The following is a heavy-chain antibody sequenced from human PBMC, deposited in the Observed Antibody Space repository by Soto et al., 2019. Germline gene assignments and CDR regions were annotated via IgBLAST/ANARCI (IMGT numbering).Heavy chain of an antibody. J-gene: IGHJ3*01. CDR1: GFTLNDHY. D-gene: IGHD4-17*01. CDR2: SRDKPNGYST. CDR3: ATTVTRLIAFDV. V-gene: IGHV3-72*01. Sequence: GGSLRLSCAASGFTLNDHYIDWVRQAPGKGLEWVGRSRDKPNGYSTQYAASLKGRFTTSRDDSKNSLYLQMNSLKTEDTAVYYCATTVTRLIAFDVWGQGTMVTVSS.